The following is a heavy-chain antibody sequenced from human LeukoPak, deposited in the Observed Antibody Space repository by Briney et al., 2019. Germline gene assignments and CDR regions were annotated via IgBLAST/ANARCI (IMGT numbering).Heavy chain of an antibody. CDR1: GFTFTYYN. Sequence: GGSLRPSCAASGFTFTYYNMNWVRQAPGKRLEWVSSISSGSDYIQYADSVKGRFTISRDNAKNSLYLQMSSLGAEDTAVYYCARLDESEGDYWGQGTLVTVSS. J-gene: IGHJ4*02. CDR2: ISSGSDYI. CDR3: ARLDESEGDY. V-gene: IGHV3-21*06.